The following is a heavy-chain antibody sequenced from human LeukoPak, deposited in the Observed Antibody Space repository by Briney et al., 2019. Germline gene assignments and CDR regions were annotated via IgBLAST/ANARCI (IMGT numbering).Heavy chain of an antibody. V-gene: IGHV3-7*01. Sequence: GGSLRLFCAASGFTFSNYWMSWVRQAPGKGLEWVANIKQDGSEKDYVDFMKGRFTISRDNAKNSVYLQVNSLRAEDTAVYHCARIGYRSSSFDYWGQGTLVTVSS. CDR1: GFTFSNYW. J-gene: IGHJ4*02. D-gene: IGHD5-18*01. CDR3: ARIGYRSSSFDY. CDR2: IKQDGSEK.